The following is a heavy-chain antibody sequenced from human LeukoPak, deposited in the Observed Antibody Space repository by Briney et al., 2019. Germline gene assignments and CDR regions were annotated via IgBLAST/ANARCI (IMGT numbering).Heavy chain of an antibody. CDR3: ARVNYYDTLDCYYMDV. CDR2: IYYSGST. Sequence: SETLSLTCTVSGGSISSYYWSWIRQPPGKGLEWIGYIYYSGSTNYNPSLKSRVTISVDTSKNQFSLKLSSVTAADTAVYYCARVNYYDTLDCYYMDVWGKGTTVTVSS. CDR1: GGSISSYY. D-gene: IGHD3-22*01. V-gene: IGHV4-59*12. J-gene: IGHJ6*03.